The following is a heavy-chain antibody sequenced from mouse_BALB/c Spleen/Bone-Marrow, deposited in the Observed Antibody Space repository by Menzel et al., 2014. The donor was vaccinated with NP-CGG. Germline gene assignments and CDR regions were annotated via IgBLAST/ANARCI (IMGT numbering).Heavy chain of an antibody. CDR3: ARDY. J-gene: IGHJ2*01. CDR2: INPSTGYA. CDR1: GYTFTDTW. V-gene: IGHV1-7*01. Sequence: VQLQQSVPELAKPGASVKMSCKASGYTFTDTWIHWIKQRPGQGLEWIGYINPSTGYAEYNQNFKDKATLTVDKSSSTAYMQLSSLTSEDSAVYYCARDYWGQGTTLTVSS.